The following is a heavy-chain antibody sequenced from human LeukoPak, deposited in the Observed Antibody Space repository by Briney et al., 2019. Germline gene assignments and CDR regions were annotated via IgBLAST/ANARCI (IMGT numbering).Heavy chain of an antibody. Sequence: PGGSLRLSCAASGFTFSNYWMSWVRQAPGKGLEWVGKIKEDGSEKYNVDPVKGGSTISRDNARNSLYLQMNSVRAEDTAVYYCASGRQLGYWGQGTLVTVSS. CDR3: ASGRQLGY. D-gene: IGHD3-16*01. V-gene: IGHV3-7*01. J-gene: IGHJ4*02. CDR2: IKEDGSEK. CDR1: GFTFSNYW.